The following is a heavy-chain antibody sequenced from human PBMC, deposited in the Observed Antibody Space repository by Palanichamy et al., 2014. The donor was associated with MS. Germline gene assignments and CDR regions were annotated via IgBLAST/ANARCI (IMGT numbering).Heavy chain of an antibody. CDR2: IYYSGST. CDR3: ARRSGRHLVFDF. Sequence: QLQLQESGPGLVKPSETLSLTCTVSGGSISDTKYYWGWVRQPPGKGLEWIGGIYYSGSTYYNPSLKGRVTMSADTSKNQLSLRLSSVTAADTAVYFCARRSGRHLVFDFWGQGAMVTVSS. CDR1: GGSISDTKYY. J-gene: IGHJ4*02. V-gene: IGHV4-39*01. D-gene: IGHD6-6*01.